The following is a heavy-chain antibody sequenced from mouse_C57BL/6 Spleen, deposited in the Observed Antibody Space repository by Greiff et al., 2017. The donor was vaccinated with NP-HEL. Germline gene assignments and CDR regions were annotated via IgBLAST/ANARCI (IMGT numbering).Heavy chain of an antibody. D-gene: IGHD1-1*01. CDR3: SRNYYGSRFFDY. CDR2: IDPSDSYT. J-gene: IGHJ2*01. V-gene: IGHV1-69*01. CDR1: GYTFTSYW. Sequence: QVQLQQPGAELVIPGASVKLSCKASGYTFTSYWMHWVKQRPGHGLEWIGEIDPSDSYTNYNQQFKDKSTLTAAKSSSTAYMQLSSLTSEDSAVDYCSRNYYGSRFFDYWGKGTTLTVSS.